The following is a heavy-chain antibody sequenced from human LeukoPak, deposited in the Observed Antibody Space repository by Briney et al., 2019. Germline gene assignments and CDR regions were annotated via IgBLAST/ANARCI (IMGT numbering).Heavy chain of an antibody. Sequence: GGSLRLSCAASGFTFGSYWMHWVRQAPGKGLVYISYVSSGGSVMYYADSVKGRFTISRDNAKKSVYLQMNSLRDEDTAIYYCVRAPDGGYDYWGQGALVTVSS. CDR1: GFTFGSYW. CDR2: VSSGGSVM. CDR3: VRAPDGGYDY. V-gene: IGHV3-48*02. D-gene: IGHD1-26*01. J-gene: IGHJ4*02.